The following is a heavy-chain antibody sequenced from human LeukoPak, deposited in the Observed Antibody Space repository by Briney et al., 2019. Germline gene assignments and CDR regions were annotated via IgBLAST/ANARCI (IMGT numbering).Heavy chain of an antibody. Sequence: PSETLSLTCAVSGGSISSGDYSWSWIRQPPGKALEWIGFIYHSGSTYYNPSLRSRVTISKDKSKNQFSLRLSSVTAADTAMYYCTSVLWDAYFDYWGLGTLVTVSS. CDR2: IYHSGST. J-gene: IGHJ4*02. V-gene: IGHV4-30-2*01. CDR3: TSVLWDAYFDY. CDR1: GGSISSGDYS. D-gene: IGHD3-16*01.